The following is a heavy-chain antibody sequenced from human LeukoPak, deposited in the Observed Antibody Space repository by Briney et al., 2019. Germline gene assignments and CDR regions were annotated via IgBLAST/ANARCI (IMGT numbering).Heavy chain of an antibody. D-gene: IGHD3-22*01. V-gene: IGHV4-34*01. CDR2: INHSGST. J-gene: IGHJ3*02. CDR1: GGSIIGYD. Sequence: SETLSLTCTVSGGSIIGYDWSWIRQPPGKGLEWIGEINHSGSTNYNPSLKSRVTMSVDTSKNQFSLKLSSVTAADTAVYYCAREEEVTYYYDSSGYFLNAFDIWGQGTMVTVSS. CDR3: AREEEVTYYYDSSGYFLNAFDI.